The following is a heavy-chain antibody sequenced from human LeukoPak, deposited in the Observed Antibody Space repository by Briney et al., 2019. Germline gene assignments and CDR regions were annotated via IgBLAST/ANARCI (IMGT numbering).Heavy chain of an antibody. CDR1: GYTFTGYY. D-gene: IGHD6-6*01. CDR3: ARDDIAPRQGYYFDY. V-gene: IGHV1-18*04. CDR2: ISAYNGHT. Sequence: AASVKVSCKASGYTFTGYYMRWVRQAPGQGLEWMGWISAYNGHTNYAQKFQGRITMTTDTSATTVYMELRSLRSDDTAVYYCARDDIAPRQGYYFDYWGQGTLVTVSS. J-gene: IGHJ4*02.